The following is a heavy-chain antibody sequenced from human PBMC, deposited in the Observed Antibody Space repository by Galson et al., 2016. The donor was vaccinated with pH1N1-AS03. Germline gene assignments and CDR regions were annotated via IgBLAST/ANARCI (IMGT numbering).Heavy chain of an antibody. CDR3: ARPNGGYAINAFDI. CDR2: INADGSIT. D-gene: IGHD5-12*01. CDR1: EFTFSSKW. V-gene: IGHV3-74*01. J-gene: IGHJ3*02. Sequence: SLRLSCAASEFTFSSKWMHWVRQAPGKGPVWVSRINADGSITSYADSVKGRFTISRDNAKNSLYLQMSTLRSDDTAVYYCARPNGGYAINAFDIWGQGTMVTVSS.